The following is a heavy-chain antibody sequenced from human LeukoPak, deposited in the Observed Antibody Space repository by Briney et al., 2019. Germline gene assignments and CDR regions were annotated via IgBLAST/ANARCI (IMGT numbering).Heavy chain of an antibody. CDR2: INHRGST. CDR1: GGSFSGYY. CDR3: ARGLRQLVRSWHY. D-gene: IGHD6-6*01. J-gene: IGHJ4*02. V-gene: IGHV4-34*01. Sequence: SETLSLTCAVYGGSFSGYYWSWIRQPPGKGLERIGEINHRGSTNYNPSLKSRATISVDTSKNQFSLKLSSVTAADTAVYYCARGLRQLVRSWHYWGQGTLVTVSS.